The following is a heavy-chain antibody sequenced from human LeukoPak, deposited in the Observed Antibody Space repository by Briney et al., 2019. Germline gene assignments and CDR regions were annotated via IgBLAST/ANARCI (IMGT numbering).Heavy chain of an antibody. J-gene: IGHJ3*02. D-gene: IGHD3-16*01. CDR1: GLTVSNSF. CDR2: IYSGGFT. V-gene: IGHV3-53*01. Sequence: GGSLRLSCAASGLTVSNSFMIWVRQSPGKGLEWVSVIYSGGFTSYADSVKGRFTISRDSSKNTLYLQMNSLRAEDTAVYYCYGIRLGDGFDIWGQRTMVIVSS. CDR3: YGIRLGDGFDI.